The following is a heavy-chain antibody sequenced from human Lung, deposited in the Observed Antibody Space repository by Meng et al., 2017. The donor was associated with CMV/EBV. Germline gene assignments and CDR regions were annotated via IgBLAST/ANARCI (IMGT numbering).Heavy chain of an antibody. CDR3: AHSAYYYDTSAYYYIFDY. CDR2: IYWHDDK. J-gene: IGHJ4*02. Sequence: QITLKESGPTLVKPXXTLTLPCTVSGFXLSTSGVGVGWIRQPPGKALEWLALIYWHDDKRYSPSLKSRLTITKDTSKNQVVLTMTNMDPVDTGTYYCAHSAYYYDTSAYYYIFDYRGQGTLVTVSS. CDR1: GFXLSTSGVG. V-gene: IGHV2-5*01. D-gene: IGHD3-22*01.